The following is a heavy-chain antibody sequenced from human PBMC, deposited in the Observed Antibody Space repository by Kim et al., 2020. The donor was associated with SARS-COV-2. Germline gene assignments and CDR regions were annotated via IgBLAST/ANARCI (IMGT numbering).Heavy chain of an antibody. Sequence: SETLSLTCTVSGGSISSSSYYWGWIRQPPGKGLEWIGSIYYSGSTYYNPSLKSRVTISVDTSKNQFSLKLSSVTAADTAVYYCARLGDYGDYYFDYWGQGTLVTVSS. D-gene: IGHD4-17*01. CDR1: GGSISSSSYY. CDR2: IYYSGST. CDR3: ARLGDYGDYYFDY. J-gene: IGHJ4*02. V-gene: IGHV4-39*01.